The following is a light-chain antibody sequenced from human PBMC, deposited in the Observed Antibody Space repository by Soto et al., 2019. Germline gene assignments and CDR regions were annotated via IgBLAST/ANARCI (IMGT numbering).Light chain of an antibody. CDR3: CSYAGSYPGV. CDR1: SSDVGGYNF. Sequence: QSVLTQPRSVSGSPGQSVTISCTGTSSDVGGYNFVSWYQHHPGKAPKLMIYDVSKRPSGVPDRFSGSKSGNTASLTISGLLAEDEADYYCCSYAGSYPGVFGTGTKLTVL. CDR2: DVS. J-gene: IGLJ1*01. V-gene: IGLV2-11*01.